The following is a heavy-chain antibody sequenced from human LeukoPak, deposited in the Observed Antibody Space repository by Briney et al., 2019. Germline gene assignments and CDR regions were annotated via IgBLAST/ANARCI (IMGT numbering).Heavy chain of an antibody. J-gene: IGHJ3*02. V-gene: IGHV4-4*07. CDR1: GGSISSYY. D-gene: IGHD6-6*01. Sequence: SETLSLTCTVSGGSISSYYWSWIRQPAGKGLEWIGRIYTSGSTNYNPSLKSRVTMSVDTSKNQFSLKLSSVTAADTAVYYCARVAVIAARIDAFDIWGQGTMVTVSS. CDR2: IYTSGST. CDR3: ARVAVIAARIDAFDI.